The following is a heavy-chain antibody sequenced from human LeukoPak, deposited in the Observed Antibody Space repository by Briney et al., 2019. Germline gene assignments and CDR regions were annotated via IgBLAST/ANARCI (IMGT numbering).Heavy chain of an antibody. CDR2: MSAYNGNT. CDR3: ARARDYGDPVDFDY. CDR1: GYTFTSYG. Sequence: ASVKVSCKASGYTFTSYGISWVRQAPGQGLEWMGWMSAYNGNTNYAQKLRGRVTMTTDTSTSTAYMELRSLRSDDTAVYYCARARDYGDPVDFDYWGQGTLVTVSS. D-gene: IGHD4-17*01. V-gene: IGHV1-18*01. J-gene: IGHJ4*02.